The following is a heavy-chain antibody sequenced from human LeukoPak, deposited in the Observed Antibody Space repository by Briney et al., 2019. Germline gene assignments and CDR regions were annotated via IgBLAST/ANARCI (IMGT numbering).Heavy chain of an antibody. CDR3: ARHRQIGYWGSYLPPLNVYFDY. V-gene: IGHV4-61*02. D-gene: IGHD3-16*02. CDR2: IYTSGST. J-gene: IGHJ4*02. Sequence: NPSQTLSLTCTVSGGSISSGSYYWSWIRQPVGKGLEWIGRIYTSGSTNYNPSLKSRVTMSVDTSKNQFSLKLSSVTAADTAVYYCARHRQIGYWGSYLPPLNVYFDYWGQGTLVTVSS. CDR1: GGSISSGSYY.